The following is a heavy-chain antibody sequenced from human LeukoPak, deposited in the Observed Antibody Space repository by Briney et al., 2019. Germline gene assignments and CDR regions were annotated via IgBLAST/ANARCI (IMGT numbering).Heavy chain of an antibody. D-gene: IGHD4-17*01. CDR2: ISWNSGSI. V-gene: IGHV3-9*01. J-gene: IGHJ4*02. CDR1: GFTFDDYA. Sequence: GRSLRLSCAASGFTFDDYAMHWVRQAPGKGLEWVSGISWNSGSIGYADSVKGRFTISRDNAKNSLYLQMNSLRAEDTALYYCAKVRASYYGDPTSWDYFDYWGQGTLVTVSS. CDR3: AKVRASYYGDPTSWDYFDY.